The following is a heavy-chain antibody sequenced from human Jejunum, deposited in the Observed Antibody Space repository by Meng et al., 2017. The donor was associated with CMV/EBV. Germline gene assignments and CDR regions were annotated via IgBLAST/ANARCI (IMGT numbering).Heavy chain of an antibody. Sequence: QGHLRESGPGLVRPSETLSLTCTFSGDSISNYFWSWIRQPAGKKLEWIGRFSPGGNINYIPSLKGRLTMSVDTSNNQIFLNVTSVTAADTALYYCARGESRGYYYFDYWGQGILVTVSS. CDR3: ARGESRGYYYFDY. V-gene: IGHV4-4*07. CDR2: FSPGGNI. J-gene: IGHJ4*02. D-gene: IGHD3-22*01. CDR1: GDSISNYF.